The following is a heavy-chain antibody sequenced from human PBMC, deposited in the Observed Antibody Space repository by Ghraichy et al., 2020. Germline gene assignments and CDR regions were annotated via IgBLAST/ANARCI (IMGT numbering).Heavy chain of an antibody. CDR3: AKSTHWGLAF. CDR2: MIHTGTT. D-gene: IGHD7-27*01. J-gene: IGHJ4*02. V-gene: IGHV4-34*12. CDR1: GGSVSDFY. Sequence: SETLSLTCGVSGGSVSDFYWVWIRQSPGKGLEWIGEMIHTGTTNYNPSLKSRVTISVDTSRNQFSLMLTSVTAADTAVYYCAKSTHWGLAFWAQGALVTVSS.